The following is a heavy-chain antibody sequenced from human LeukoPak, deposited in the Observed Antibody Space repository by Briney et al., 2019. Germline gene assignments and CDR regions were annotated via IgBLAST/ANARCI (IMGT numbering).Heavy chain of an antibody. V-gene: IGHV3-23*01. J-gene: IGHJ4*02. D-gene: IGHD3-10*01. CDR1: GFTFSSYA. Sequence: GGSLRLSCAASGFTFSSYAMSWVRQAPGKGLEWVSAISGSGGSTYYADSVKGRFTISRDNSKNTLYLQMNSLRAEDTAVYYCAKLYYYGSGSYYKAKYYFDYWGQGTLVTVSP. CDR3: AKLYYYGSGSYYKAKYYFDY. CDR2: ISGSGGST.